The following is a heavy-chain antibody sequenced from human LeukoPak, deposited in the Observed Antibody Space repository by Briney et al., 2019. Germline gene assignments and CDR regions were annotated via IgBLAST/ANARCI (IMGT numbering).Heavy chain of an antibody. Sequence: GGSLRLSCVASGFIFTCFCMNWVRQAPGKGLEWVSSITHGGQIYYADSVKGRFTISRDNTKNTMYLQMDNLRDDDTAVYFCARDDRYGSGTLGKRFDPWGQGTLVSVSS. CDR2: ITHGGQI. J-gene: IGHJ5*02. CDR1: GFIFTCFC. CDR3: ARDDRYGSGTLGKRFDP. V-gene: IGHV3-21*01. D-gene: IGHD3-10*01.